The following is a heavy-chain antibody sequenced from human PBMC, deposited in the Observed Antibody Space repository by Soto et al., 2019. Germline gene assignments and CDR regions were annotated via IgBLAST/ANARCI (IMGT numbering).Heavy chain of an antibody. CDR2: IYQSGST. CDR1: GVSISSDGYS. J-gene: IGHJ6*02. Sequence: QLQLQESGSGLVKPSQTLPLTCAVSGVSISSDGYSWSWIRQPPGKGLEWIGFIYQSGSTYYNPSLKSRGTMSVDRSKNQFSLKLTSVTAADTAVYYCARAYYDFWTSYHYGMDVWGQGTTVTVSS. CDR3: ARAYYDFWTSYHYGMDV. D-gene: IGHD3-3*01. V-gene: IGHV4-30-2*01.